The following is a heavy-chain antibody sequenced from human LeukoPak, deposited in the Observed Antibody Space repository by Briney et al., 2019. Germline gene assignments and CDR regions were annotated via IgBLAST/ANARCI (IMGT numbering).Heavy chain of an antibody. CDR2: IYSGGST. CDR3: ASMYFSQYLQH. Sequence: PGRSLRLSCAASGFTVNSNYMSWVRQAPGKGLEWVSVIYSGGSTYYADSVKGRFTISRDNSKNTLYLQMNSLRAEDTAVYYCASMYFSQYLQHWGQGTLVTVSS. CDR1: GFTVNSNY. J-gene: IGHJ1*01. D-gene: IGHD2-8*01. V-gene: IGHV3-53*01.